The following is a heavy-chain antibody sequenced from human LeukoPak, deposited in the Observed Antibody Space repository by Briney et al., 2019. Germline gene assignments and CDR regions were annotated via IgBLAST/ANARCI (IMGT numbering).Heavy chain of an antibody. CDR3: GKTTVGYSSGRYPGWPVDY. CDR2: IYSGGST. D-gene: IGHD2-15*01. J-gene: IGHJ4*02. Sequence: PGGSLRLSCAASGFTVSSNYMSWVRQAPGKGLEWVSVIYSGGSTYYADSVKGRFTISRDNSQEIVYLQLDSLRVEDTALYYCGKTTVGYSSGRYPGWPVDYWGQGALVTVSS. V-gene: IGHV3-66*01. CDR1: GFTVSSNY.